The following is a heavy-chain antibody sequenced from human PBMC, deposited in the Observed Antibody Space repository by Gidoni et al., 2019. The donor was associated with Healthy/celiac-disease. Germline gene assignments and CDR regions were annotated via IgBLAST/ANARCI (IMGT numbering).Heavy chain of an antibody. CDR3: AASKSGEEWDGMDF. CDR2: IVVGSGNT. Sequence: GSQARGQRLEWIGWIVVGSGNTNYAQKFQERVTITRYMSTSTAYMKLSSLRSEDTAVCFCAASKSGEEWDGMDFWGQGTTVTVSS. J-gene: IGHJ6*02. D-gene: IGHD2-15*01. V-gene: IGHV1-58*01.